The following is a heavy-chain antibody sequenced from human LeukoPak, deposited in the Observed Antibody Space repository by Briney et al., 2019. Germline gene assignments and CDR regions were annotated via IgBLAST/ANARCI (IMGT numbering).Heavy chain of an antibody. V-gene: IGHV3-13*01. CDR1: GFTFSSYD. CDR2: IGTAGDT. D-gene: IGHD3-3*01. Sequence: GGSLRLSCAASGFTFSSYDMHWVRQATGKGPEWVSAIGTAGDTYYPGSVKGRFTISRENAKNSLYLQMNSLRAGDTAVYYCARLRFGEGFDIWGQGTMVTVSS. CDR3: ARLRFGEGFDI. J-gene: IGHJ3*02.